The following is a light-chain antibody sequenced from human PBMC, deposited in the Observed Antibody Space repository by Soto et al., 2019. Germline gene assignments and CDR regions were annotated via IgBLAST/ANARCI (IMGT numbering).Light chain of an antibody. CDR1: QTVTSNY. J-gene: IGKJ1*01. Sequence: ETVLTQSPGTLSLSPGERATLSCRASQTVTSNYFAWYQHKPGQAPRLLISGASTRATGTPARFIGSGSGTDFTLTISSLQSEDFAIYHCQQYERWPPWTFGQGTKVDIK. V-gene: IGKV3-20*01. CDR2: GAS. CDR3: QQYERWPPWT.